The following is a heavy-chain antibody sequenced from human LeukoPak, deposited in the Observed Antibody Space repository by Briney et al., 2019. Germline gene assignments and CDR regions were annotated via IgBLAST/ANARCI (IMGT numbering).Heavy chain of an antibody. CDR1: GFTFSSYS. V-gene: IGHV3-21*01. D-gene: IGHD3-3*01. CDR2: ISASSSYI. CDR3: ARDFSDY. J-gene: IGHJ4*02. Sequence: PGGSLRLSCAASGFTFSSYSMNWVRQAPGKGLEWVSSISASSSYICYADSVKGRFTISRDNAKNSLYLQMNSLRAEDTAVYYCARDFSDYWGQGTLVTVSS.